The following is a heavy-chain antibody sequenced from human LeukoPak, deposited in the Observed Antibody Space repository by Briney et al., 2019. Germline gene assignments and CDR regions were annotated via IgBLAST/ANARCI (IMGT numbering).Heavy chain of an antibody. J-gene: IGHJ5*02. CDR1: GGSISSYY. D-gene: IGHD3-22*01. Sequence: PSETLSLTCTVSGGSISSYYWSWIRQPPGKGLELIGYSYYSGSTNYNPSLKSRVTISVDTSKNQFSLKLSSVTAADTAVYYCARGDYDSSGYSPHNWFDPWGQGTLVTVSS. V-gene: IGHV4-59*01. CDR3: ARGDYDSSGYSPHNWFDP. CDR2: SYYSGST.